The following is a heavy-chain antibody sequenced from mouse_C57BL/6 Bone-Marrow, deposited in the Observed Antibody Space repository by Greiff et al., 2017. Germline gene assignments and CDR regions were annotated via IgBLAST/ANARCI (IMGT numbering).Heavy chain of an antibody. J-gene: IGHJ2*01. D-gene: IGHD1-1*01. CDR2: IDPNSGGT. V-gene: IGHV1-72*01. CDR3: ARGGVTTVNYFDY. Sequence: VQLQQPGAELVKPGASVKLSCKASGYTFTSYWMHWVQQRPGRGLEWIGRIDPNSGGTKYNEKFKGKATLTVDKPSSTAYMQLSSLTSEDSAVYYCARGGVTTVNYFDYWGQGTTLTVSS. CDR1: GYTFTSYW.